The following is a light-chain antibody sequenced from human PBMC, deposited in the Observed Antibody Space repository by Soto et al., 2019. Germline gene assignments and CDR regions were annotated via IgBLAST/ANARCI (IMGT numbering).Light chain of an antibody. J-gene: IGKJ4*01. Sequence: EIVLTQSPVTLSVSPGEGATLSCRASQSVAGDLAWFQQTPGRVPRLLIYGASTRATGVPARFRGSGSGTDFTLTISSLESGDFAVYYCQQYNNWPLTFGGGTNVEIK. CDR2: GAS. CDR1: QSVAGD. CDR3: QQYNNWPLT. V-gene: IGKV3-15*01.